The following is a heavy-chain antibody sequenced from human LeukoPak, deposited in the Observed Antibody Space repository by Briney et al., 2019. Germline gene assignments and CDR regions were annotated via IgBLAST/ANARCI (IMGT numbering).Heavy chain of an antibody. CDR3: ARANRATIYYYYYYMDV. CDR2: IKQDGSEK. CDR1: GFTFSSYA. Sequence: GGSLRLSCAASGFTFSSYAMSWVCQAPGKGLEWVANIKQDGSEKYYVDSVKGRFTISRDNAKNSLYLQMNSLRAEDTAVYYCARANRATIYYYYYYMDVWGKGTTVTISS. J-gene: IGHJ6*03. V-gene: IGHV3-7*01. D-gene: IGHD1-14*01.